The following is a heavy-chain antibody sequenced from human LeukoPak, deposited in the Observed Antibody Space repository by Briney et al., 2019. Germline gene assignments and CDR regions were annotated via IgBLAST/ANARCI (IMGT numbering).Heavy chain of an antibody. Sequence: GGSLRLSCAASGFTFSSYAMSWVRQAPGKGLEWVSAINSAGSTYYGDSVRGRFTISRDNSKNVLRLQMNSLRAEDTALYYCAKDQNTVATAPFDYWGLGTLVTVSS. J-gene: IGHJ4*02. CDR2: INSAGST. D-gene: IGHD4-17*01. CDR3: AKDQNTVATAPFDY. V-gene: IGHV3-23*01. CDR1: GFTFSSYA.